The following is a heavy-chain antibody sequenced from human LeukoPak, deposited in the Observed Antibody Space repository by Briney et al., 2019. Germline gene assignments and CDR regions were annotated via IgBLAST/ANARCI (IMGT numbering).Heavy chain of an antibody. CDR2: ISSGAGTT. J-gene: IGHJ4*02. V-gene: IGHV3-23*01. D-gene: IGHD6-19*01. CDR3: AKDLEQSYSGWSASCDD. CDR1: GFTFSNYA. Sequence: GGSLRLSCAASGFTFSNYAMSWVRQVPGKGLEWVSAISSGAGTTGYADSVKGRFTISRFNSKSSIYLQMNSLRAEDTAIYYCAKDLEQSYSGWSASCDDWGQGTLVTVSS.